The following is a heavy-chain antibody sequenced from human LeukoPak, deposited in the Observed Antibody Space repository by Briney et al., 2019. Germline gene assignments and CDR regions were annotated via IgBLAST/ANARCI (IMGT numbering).Heavy chain of an antibody. Sequence: PSETLYLSCTVPGGSISSSRYYWGCISQPPGKGLEWLGRIYFSGITHYRPSLKSRVTISVDTSKIQFSLKLSSVTAADTAVYYCASLLYCSSTSCMYYFDYWGQGTLVTVSS. J-gene: IGHJ4*02. CDR1: GGSISSSRYY. D-gene: IGHD2-2*01. CDR3: ASLLYCSSTSCMYYFDY. CDR2: IYFSGIT. V-gene: IGHV4-39*01.